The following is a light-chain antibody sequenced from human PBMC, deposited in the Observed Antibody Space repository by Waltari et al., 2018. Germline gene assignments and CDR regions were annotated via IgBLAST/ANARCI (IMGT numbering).Light chain of an antibody. V-gene: IGLV3-27*01. Sequence: SYELTQPSSESVSPGQTARITCSGDVLGKKFIRWFQQKPGQAPVLLIFRDSERPSGIPERFSGSSSGTTVTLTISGAQVEDEADYYCFTVDDNSLRLFGGGTKLTVL. CDR3: FTVDDNSLRL. CDR1: VLGKKF. J-gene: IGLJ2*01. CDR2: RDS.